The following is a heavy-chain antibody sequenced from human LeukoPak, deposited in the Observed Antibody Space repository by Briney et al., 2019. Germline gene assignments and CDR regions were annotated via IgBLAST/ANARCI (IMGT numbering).Heavy chain of an antibody. Sequence: GGSLRLSCAASGFTVSSNYMSWVRQAPGKGLEWVSVIYSGGSTYYADSVKGRFTISRDNSKNSLYLQMNSLRAEDTAVYYCARSMIVEPPGYFDYWGQGTLVTVSS. CDR3: ARSMIVEPPGYFDY. V-gene: IGHV3-66*01. J-gene: IGHJ4*02. CDR2: IYSGGST. CDR1: GFTVSSNY. D-gene: IGHD3-22*01.